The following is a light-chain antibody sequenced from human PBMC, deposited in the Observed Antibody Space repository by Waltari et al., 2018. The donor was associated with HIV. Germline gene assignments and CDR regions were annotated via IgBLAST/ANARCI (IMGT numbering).Light chain of an antibody. V-gene: IGKV3-15*01. J-gene: IGKJ2*01. Sequence: EIVLTQSPATLYLFPGERATLSCRASQSVSTNLAWYQQKSGQAPKLLIYGASTRASGIPTRFGGSGSGTEFTLTISSLQSEDFAVYYCQQYNIWPPDAFGQGTKLEIK. CDR3: QQYNIWPPDA. CDR2: GAS. CDR1: QSVSTN.